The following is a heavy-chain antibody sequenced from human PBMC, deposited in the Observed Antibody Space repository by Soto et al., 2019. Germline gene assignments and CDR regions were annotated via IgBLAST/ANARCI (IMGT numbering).Heavy chain of an antibody. CDR3: TRLWSEGAKGYCSGGSCYSARPYYYYGMDV. D-gene: IGHD2-15*01. CDR1: GFTFSGSA. Sequence: PGGSLRLSCAASGFTFSGSAMHWVRQASGKGLEWVGRIRSKANSYATAYAASVKGRFTISRDDSKNTAYLQMNSLKTEDTAVYYCTRLWSEGAKGYCSGGSCYSARPYYYYGMDVWGQGTTVTVSS. J-gene: IGHJ6*02. CDR2: IRSKANSYAT. V-gene: IGHV3-73*01.